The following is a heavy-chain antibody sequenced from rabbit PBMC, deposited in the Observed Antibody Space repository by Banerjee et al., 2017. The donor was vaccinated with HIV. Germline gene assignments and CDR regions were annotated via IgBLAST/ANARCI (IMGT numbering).Heavy chain of an antibody. D-gene: IGHD6-1*01. J-gene: IGHJ6*01. CDR2: IYAGSSGST. Sequence: QSLEESGGDLVKPGASLTLTCTASGFTLSSYYICWVRQAPGKGLEWIACIYAGSSGSTYYASWAKGRFTISKTSSTTVTLQMTSLTAADTATYFCARDSTNGYGGAAYVNYGMDLWGPGTLVTV. CDR3: ARDSTNGYGGAAYVNYGMDL. V-gene: IGHV1S40*01. CDR1: GFTLSSYY.